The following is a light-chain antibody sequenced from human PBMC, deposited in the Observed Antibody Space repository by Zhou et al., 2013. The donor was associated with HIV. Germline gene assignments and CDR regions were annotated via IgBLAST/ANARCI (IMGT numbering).Light chain of an antibody. CDR3: QQIVSSPYT. CDR2: GAS. Sequence: EIVLTQSPGTLSLSPGERATLSCRASQSVSSSYLAWYQQKPGQAPGLLIYGASSRAAGISDRFSGSGSGTDFTFTIRRLEPEDVAVYYCQQIVSSPYTFGQGTKVEIK. V-gene: IGKV3-20*01. CDR1: QSVSSSY. J-gene: IGKJ2*01.